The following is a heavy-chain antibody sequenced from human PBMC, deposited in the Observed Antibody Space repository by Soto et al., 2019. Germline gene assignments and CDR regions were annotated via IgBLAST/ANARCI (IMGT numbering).Heavy chain of an antibody. CDR1: GLTFSSYA. J-gene: IGHJ6*04. V-gene: IGHV3-30-3*01. D-gene: IGHD1-26*01. Sequence: QVQVVESGGGVVQPGGSLRLSCAASGLTFSSYALHWVRQAPGKGLEWMAVISNDGSNKYYADSVKGRFTISRDNSKNRVYLQVTSLRAEDRAVYYGANATTSQRLSGMDVWGKGTTVTVPS. CDR3: ANATTSQRLSGMDV. CDR2: ISNDGSNK.